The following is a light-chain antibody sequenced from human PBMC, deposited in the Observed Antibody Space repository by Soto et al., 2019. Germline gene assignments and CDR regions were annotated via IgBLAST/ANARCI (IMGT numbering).Light chain of an antibody. CDR1: SSNIGGRA. CDR2: SNN. Sequence: QSVLTQPPSASGTPGQSVTISCSGSSSNIGGRAASWYQQLPGTAPKLLINSNNQRPSGVPDRFSGSKSGTSASLAISGLQSGDEADYYCAAWDDSLNIFVFGTGTKVTV. V-gene: IGLV1-44*01. J-gene: IGLJ1*01. CDR3: AAWDDSLNIFV.